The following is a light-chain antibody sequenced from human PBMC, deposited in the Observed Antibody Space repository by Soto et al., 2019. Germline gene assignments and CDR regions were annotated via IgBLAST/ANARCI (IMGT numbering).Light chain of an antibody. CDR2: DVS. CDR3: SSYTSSSTLV. CDR1: SSDIGAYNY. V-gene: IGLV2-14*01. J-gene: IGLJ2*01. Sequence: QSALTQPASVSGSPGQSITISCTGTSSDIGAYNYVSWYQQHPGKAPELMIYDVSNRPSGVSNRFSGSKSGNTASLTISGLQAEDEADYYCSSYTSSSTLVFGGETKLTVL.